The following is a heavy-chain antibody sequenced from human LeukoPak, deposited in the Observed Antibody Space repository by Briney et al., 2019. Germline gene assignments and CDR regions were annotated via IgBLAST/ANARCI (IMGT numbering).Heavy chain of an antibody. CDR1: GFTFSSYA. Sequence: PGGSLRLSCAASGFTFSSYAMSWVRQAPGKGLEWVSAISGSGGSTYYADSVKGRFTISRDNSKNTLYLQMNSLRAEDTAVYYCAKDSIVVVPAAIWTEETFFDYWGQGTLVTVSS. D-gene: IGHD2-2*01. CDR2: ISGSGGST. V-gene: IGHV3-23*01. CDR3: AKDSIVVVPAAIWTEETFFDY. J-gene: IGHJ4*02.